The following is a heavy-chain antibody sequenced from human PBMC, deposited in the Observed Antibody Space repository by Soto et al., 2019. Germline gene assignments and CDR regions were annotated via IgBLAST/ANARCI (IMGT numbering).Heavy chain of an antibody. Sequence: AGSLRLSCAASRFTFSSYGMSWVRQAPGKGLEWVSSISGSGGSTYYADSVKGRFTISRDNSKNTLYLQMNSLRAEDTAVYYCAKASAPGGTYFPLWFWGQGTLVTVPQ. CDR1: RFTFSSYG. V-gene: IGHV3-23*01. D-gene: IGHD1-26*01. CDR2: ISGSGGST. CDR3: AKASAPGGTYFPLWF. J-gene: IGHJ4*02.